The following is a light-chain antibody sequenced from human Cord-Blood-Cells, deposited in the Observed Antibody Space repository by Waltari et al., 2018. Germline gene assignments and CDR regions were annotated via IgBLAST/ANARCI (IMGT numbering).Light chain of an antibody. CDR2: GAS. CDR1: QSVSSSY. CDR3: QQYGSSPQT. Sequence: EIVLTQSPGTVSLSPGARATLSCRASQSVSSSYLAWYQQKPGQAPRLLIYGASSRATGIPDRFSGSGSGTDFTLTISRLEPEDFAVYYCQQYGSSPQTFGQGTKVEIK. J-gene: IGKJ1*01. V-gene: IGKV3-20*01.